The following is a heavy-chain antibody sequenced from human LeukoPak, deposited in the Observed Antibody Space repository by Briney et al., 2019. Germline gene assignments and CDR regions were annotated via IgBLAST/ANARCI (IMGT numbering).Heavy chain of an antibody. CDR2: INHSGST. J-gene: IGHJ6*02. CDR1: GGIFSGYY. V-gene: IGHV4-34*01. CDR3: ARGYYYYYYGMDV. Sequence: SETLSLTCAVYGGIFSGYYWSWIRQPPGKGLEWIGEINHSGSTNYNPSLKSRVTISVDTSKNQFSLKLSSVTAADTAVYYCARGYYYYYYGMDVWGQGTTVTVSS.